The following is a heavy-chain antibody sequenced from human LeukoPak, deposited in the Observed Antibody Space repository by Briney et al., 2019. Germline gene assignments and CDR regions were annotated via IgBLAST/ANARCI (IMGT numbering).Heavy chain of an antibody. CDR3: ARPFGSSWYYNWFDP. V-gene: IGHV4-59*12. D-gene: IGHD6-13*01. J-gene: IGHJ5*02. Sequence: SETLSLTCTVSGGSISSYYWSWIRQPPGKGLEWIGYIYYSGSTNYNPSLKSRVTISVDTSKNQFSLKLSSVTAADTAVYYCARPFGSSWYYNWFDPWGQGTLVTVSS. CDR2: IYYSGST. CDR1: GGSISSYY.